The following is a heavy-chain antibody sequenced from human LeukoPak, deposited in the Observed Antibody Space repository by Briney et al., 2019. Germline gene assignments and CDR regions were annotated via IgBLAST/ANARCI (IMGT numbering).Heavy chain of an antibody. V-gene: IGHV1-46*01. J-gene: IGHJ3*02. D-gene: IGHD3-22*01. CDR1: GYTFTSYY. Sequence: ASVKVSCKASGYTFTSYYMHWVRQAPGQGLEWMGIINPSGGSTSYAQKFQGRVTMTRDMSTSTVYMELSSLRSEDTAVYYCARDYYDSSGYYYFDAFDIWGQGTMVTVSS. CDR3: ARDYYDSSGYYYFDAFDI. CDR2: INPSGGST.